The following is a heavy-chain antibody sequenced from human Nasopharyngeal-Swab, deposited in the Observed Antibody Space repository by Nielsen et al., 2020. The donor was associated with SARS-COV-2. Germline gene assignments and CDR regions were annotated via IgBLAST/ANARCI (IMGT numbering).Heavy chain of an antibody. D-gene: IGHD5-12*01. CDR3: TTDSSGYGNY. V-gene: IGHV3-15*01. CDR2: ITRKSDGGTT. Sequence: GESLKISCAASGFTFSNAWMSWVRQAPGKGLEWVGRITRKSDGGTTDYAAPVKGRFTISRDDSKNTLYLQMNSLKTEDTAVYYCTTDSSGYGNYWGQGTLVTVSS. CDR1: GFTFSNAW. J-gene: IGHJ4*02.